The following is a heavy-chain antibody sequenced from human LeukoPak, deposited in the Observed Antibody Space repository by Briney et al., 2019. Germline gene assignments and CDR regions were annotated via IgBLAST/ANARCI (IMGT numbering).Heavy chain of an antibody. V-gene: IGHV3-48*03. J-gene: IGHJ4*02. Sequence: GGSLRLSCAASGFTFSSYEMNWVRQAPGKGLEWVSYISSSGSTIYYADSVKGRFTISRDNAKNSLYPQMNSLRAEDTAVYYCAREGSYADYWGQGTLVTVSS. CDR3: AREGSYADY. D-gene: IGHD1-26*01. CDR2: ISSSGSTI. CDR1: GFTFSSYE.